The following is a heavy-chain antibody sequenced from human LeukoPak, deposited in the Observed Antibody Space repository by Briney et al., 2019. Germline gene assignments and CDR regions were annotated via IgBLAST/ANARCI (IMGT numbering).Heavy chain of an antibody. J-gene: IGHJ4*02. CDR1: GGSISSSSYY. Sequence: SETLSLTCTVSGGSISSSSYYWGWIRQPPGKGLEWTGSIYYSGSTYYNPSLKSRVTISVDTSKNQFSLKLSSVTAADTAVYYCAKQALYYFDYWGQGTLVTVSS. CDR2: IYYSGST. V-gene: IGHV4-39*01. CDR3: AKQALYYFDY.